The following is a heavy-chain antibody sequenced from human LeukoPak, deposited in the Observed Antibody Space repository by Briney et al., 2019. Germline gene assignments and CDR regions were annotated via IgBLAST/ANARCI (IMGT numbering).Heavy chain of an antibody. D-gene: IGHD3-10*01. V-gene: IGHV3-53*01. CDR2: IYSGGTT. CDR3: ARDFYGSGSHRYFDL. CDR1: GFTVSGYY. Sequence: PGGSLRLSCAASGFTVSGYYMSWVRQAPGKGLEWVSVIYSGGTTHYADSVRGRFTISRDNSKNTLYLQMNSLRAEDTAVYYCARDFYGSGSHRYFDLWGRGTLVTVSS. J-gene: IGHJ2*01.